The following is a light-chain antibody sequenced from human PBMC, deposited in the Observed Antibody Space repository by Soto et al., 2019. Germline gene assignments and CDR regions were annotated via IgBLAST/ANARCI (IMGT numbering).Light chain of an antibody. J-gene: IGLJ1*01. CDR2: DVS. CDR1: SSDVGGYNY. Sequence: QSALTQPRSVSGSPGQSVTISCTGTSSDVGGYNYVSWYQQHPGKAPKLMIYDVSKRPSGVPDRFSGSKSGNTASLTISGLQAEDEADYYCCSYAGSYTFSVFGTGTKVTVL. V-gene: IGLV2-11*01. CDR3: CSYAGSYTFSV.